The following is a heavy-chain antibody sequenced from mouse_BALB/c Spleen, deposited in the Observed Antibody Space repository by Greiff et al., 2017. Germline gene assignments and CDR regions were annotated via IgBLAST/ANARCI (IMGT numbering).Heavy chain of an antibody. J-gene: IGHJ4*01. CDR3: ASYRGGFYAMDY. V-gene: IGHV5-17*02. Sequence: EVQLVESGGGLVQPGGSRKLSCAASGFTFSSFGMHWVRQAPEKGLEWVAYISSGSSTIYYADTVKGRFTISRDNPKNTLFLQMTSLRSEDTAMYYCASYRGGFYAMDYWGQGTSVTVSS. D-gene: IGHD2-12*01. CDR1: GFTFSSFG. CDR2: ISSGSSTI.